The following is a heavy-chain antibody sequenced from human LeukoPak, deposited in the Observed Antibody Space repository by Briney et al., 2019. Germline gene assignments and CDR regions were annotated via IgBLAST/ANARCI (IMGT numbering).Heavy chain of an antibody. CDR3: ARDNGYCSGGSCWSWFDP. Sequence: SQTLSLTCAVSGGSTSSGGYSWSWIRQPPGKGLEWIGYIYHSGSTYYNPSLKSRATISVDRSKNQFSLKLSSVTAADTAVYYCARDNGYCSGGSCWSWFDPWGQGTLVTVSS. J-gene: IGHJ5*02. V-gene: IGHV4-30-2*01. CDR2: IYHSGST. CDR1: GGSTSSGGYS. D-gene: IGHD2-15*01.